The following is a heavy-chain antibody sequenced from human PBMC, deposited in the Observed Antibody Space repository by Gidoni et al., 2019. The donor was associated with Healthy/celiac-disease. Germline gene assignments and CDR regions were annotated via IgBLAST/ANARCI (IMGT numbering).Heavy chain of an antibody. CDR3: TTDRSSGHYWYFDL. Sequence: EVQLVESGGGLVKPGGSLRLSCAASGFTFSTAWMSWVRQAPGKGLEWVGRIKSKTDGGTTDYAAPVKGRFTISRDDSKNTLYLQMNSLKTEDTAVYYCTTDRSSGHYWYFDLWGRGTLVTVSS. D-gene: IGHD3-22*01. J-gene: IGHJ2*01. V-gene: IGHV3-15*01. CDR1: GFTFSTAW. CDR2: IKSKTDGGTT.